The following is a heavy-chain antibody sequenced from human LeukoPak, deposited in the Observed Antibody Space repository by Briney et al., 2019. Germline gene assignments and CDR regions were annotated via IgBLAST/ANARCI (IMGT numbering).Heavy chain of an antibody. CDR2: IYYSGST. CDR3: ASRGVRTFFDY. J-gene: IGHJ4*02. V-gene: IGHV4-59*01. CDR1: GGSISSYY. D-gene: IGHD3-10*01. Sequence: PSETLSLTCTVSGGSISSYYWSWIRRPPGKGLEWIGYIYYSGSTNYNPSLKSRVTISVDTSKNQFSLKLSSVTAADTAVYYCASRGVRTFFDYWGQGTLVTVSS.